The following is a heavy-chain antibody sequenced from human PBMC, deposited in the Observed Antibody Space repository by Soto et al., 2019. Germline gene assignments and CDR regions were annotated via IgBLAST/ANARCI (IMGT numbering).Heavy chain of an antibody. J-gene: IGHJ6*02. CDR3: ARDGRFCRSTSCYALAV. D-gene: IGHD2-2*01. V-gene: IGHV3-53*01. Sequence: GGSLRLSCAASGFTVSSNYMSWVRQAPGKGLEWVSVIYSGGSTYYADSVKGRFTISRDNSKNTLYLQMNSLRAEDTAVYYCARDGRFCRSTSCYALAVWGQGTTVTVSS. CDR1: GFTVSSNY. CDR2: IYSGGST.